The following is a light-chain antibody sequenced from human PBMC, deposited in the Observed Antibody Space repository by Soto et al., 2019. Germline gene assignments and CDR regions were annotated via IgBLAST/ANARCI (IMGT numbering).Light chain of an antibody. CDR1: SSDVGGYGF. CDR3: CSYAGSYNLGV. V-gene: IGLV2-11*01. Sequence: QAVVTQPRSVSGSPGQSVTISCIGTSSDVGGYGFVSWYQQHPGKAPKLIIYDITKRTSDVPDRFSGSKSGNSASLTISGLQAEDEADYFCCSYAGSYNLGVFGGGTKLTVL. CDR2: DIT. J-gene: IGLJ3*02.